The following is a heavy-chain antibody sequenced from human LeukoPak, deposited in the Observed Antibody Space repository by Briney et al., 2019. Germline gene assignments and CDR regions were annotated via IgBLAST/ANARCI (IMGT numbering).Heavy chain of an antibody. V-gene: IGHV4-34*01. J-gene: IGHJ4*02. CDR2: INHSGST. CDR1: GGSFSGYY. CDR3: ARVGRSSSWYSPVLFDY. D-gene: IGHD6-13*01. Sequence: SETLSLTCAVYGGSFSGYYWSWIRQPPGRGLEWIGEINHSGSTNYNPSLKSRVTISVDTSKNQFSLKLSSVTAADTAVYYCARVGRSSSWYSPVLFDYWGQGTLVTVSS.